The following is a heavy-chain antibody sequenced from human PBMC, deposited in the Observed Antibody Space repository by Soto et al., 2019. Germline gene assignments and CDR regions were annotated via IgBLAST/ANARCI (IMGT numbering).Heavy chain of an antibody. CDR1: GFSFSSFA. V-gene: IGHV3-23*01. CDR3: AKGVELDV. CDR2: IGDSGAST. J-gene: IGHJ6*04. Sequence: EVLLLEPGGGLVQPGGSLRLSCEASGFSFSSFAMNWVRQAPGKGLEWVSAIGDSGASTYYADSVKGRFTISRDNSRNTLYLQLNSLRAEDTAVYYCAKGVELDVWGNGTTVTVSS. D-gene: IGHD1-26*01.